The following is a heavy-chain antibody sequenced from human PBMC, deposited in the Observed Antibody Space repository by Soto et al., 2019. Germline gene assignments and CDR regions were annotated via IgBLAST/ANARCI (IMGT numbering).Heavy chain of an antibody. V-gene: IGHV3-7*01. D-gene: IGHD4-17*01. CDR1: GFTFSSYW. CDR2: IKQDGSEK. Sequence: EVQLVESGGGLVQPGGSLRLSCAASGFTFSSYWMSWVRQAPGKGLEWVANIKQDGSEKYLVDSVKGRFTISRDNAKNSLYLQMNSLRAEDTAVYYCARSDYGDYGAFDIWGQGTMVTVSS. J-gene: IGHJ3*02. CDR3: ARSDYGDYGAFDI.